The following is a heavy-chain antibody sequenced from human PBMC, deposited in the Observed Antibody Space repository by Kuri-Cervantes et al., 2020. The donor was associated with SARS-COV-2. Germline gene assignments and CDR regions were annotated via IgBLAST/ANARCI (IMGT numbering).Heavy chain of an antibody. CDR3: AGGTPVGYCDSSGYYYNWFDP. CDR2: IYYSVST. V-gene: IGHV4-31*03. Sequence: SETLSLTCTVSGGSISSGGYYWSWIRQHPGKGLEWIGYIYYSVSTYYNPSLKSRVTISIDTSKNQFSLKLSSVTAADTAVYYCAGGTPVGYCDSSGYYYNWFDPWGQGTLVTVSS. CDR1: GGSISSGGYY. J-gene: IGHJ5*02. D-gene: IGHD3-22*01.